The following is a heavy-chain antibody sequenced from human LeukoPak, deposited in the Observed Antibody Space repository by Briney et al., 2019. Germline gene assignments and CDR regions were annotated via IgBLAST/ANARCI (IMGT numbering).Heavy chain of an antibody. J-gene: IGHJ4*02. V-gene: IGHV4-39*01. CDR2: IFYSGST. Sequence: PSETLSLTCTVSGGSISGSSFYWGWIRQPPGKGLEWIGSIFYSGSTYYNPSLKSRVTISVDTSKNQFSLKLSSVTAADTALYYCARHSSGFAGFDCWGQGTLVTVSS. CDR3: ARHSSGFAGFDC. CDR1: GGSISGSSFY. D-gene: IGHD6-19*01.